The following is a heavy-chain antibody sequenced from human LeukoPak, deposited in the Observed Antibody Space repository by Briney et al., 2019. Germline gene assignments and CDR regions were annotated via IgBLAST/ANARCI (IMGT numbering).Heavy chain of an antibody. V-gene: IGHV4-4*07. J-gene: IGHJ4*02. CDR3: AREGGPYRPLDY. CDR2: IHSRGST. CDR1: GGSITSQY. Sequence: PSETLSLTCTVSGGSITSQYWTWIRQPAGKGLEWIGRIHSRGSTNHNPSLKSRVTMSVDTSKNQFSLKLTSVTAADTAVYYCAREGGPYRPLDYSGQGTLVTVSS.